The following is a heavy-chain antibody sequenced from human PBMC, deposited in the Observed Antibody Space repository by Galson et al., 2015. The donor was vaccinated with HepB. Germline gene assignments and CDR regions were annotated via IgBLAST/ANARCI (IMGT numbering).Heavy chain of an antibody. CDR3: AKGANSGYDYGYYYYYGMDV. V-gene: IGHV3-73*01. Sequence: SLRLSCAASGFTFSGSAMHWVRQASGKGLEWVGRIRSKANSYATAYAASVKGRFTISRDDSKNTLYLQMNSLRAEDTAVYYCAKGANSGYDYGYYYYYGMDVWGQGTTVTVSS. CDR2: IRSKANSYAT. D-gene: IGHD5-12*01. CDR1: GFTFSGSA. J-gene: IGHJ6*02.